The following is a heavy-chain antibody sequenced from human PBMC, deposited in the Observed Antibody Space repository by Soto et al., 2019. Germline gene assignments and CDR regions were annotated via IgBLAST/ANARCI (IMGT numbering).Heavy chain of an antibody. V-gene: IGHV4-59*01. CDR2: TSYTGNT. D-gene: IGHD3-10*02. J-gene: IGHJ5*02. Sequence: SETLSLTCIVSGGSITSYHWSWIRQFPGKGLEWIAYTSYTGNTNYNPSLKSRVTISLDTSKNRFSLKLASVTTADTAVYYCARMFDNYVNGNWFDPWGQGTLVTVSS. CDR1: GGSITSYH. CDR3: ARMFDNYVNGNWFDP.